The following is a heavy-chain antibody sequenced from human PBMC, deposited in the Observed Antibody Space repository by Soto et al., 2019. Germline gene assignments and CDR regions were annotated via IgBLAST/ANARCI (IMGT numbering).Heavy chain of an antibody. V-gene: IGHV4-4*02. Sequence: SETLSLTCPVSGASISCSNWWTWVRQPPGKGLKWIGEIWHSGNSNYNPSLKSRVSISVDKSKNQFSLKLTSVTAADTAVYYCARGRXANYYHSGIYYKTDWFDPWGQGALVTVS. D-gene: IGHD3-22*01. CDR3: ARGRXANYYHSGIYYKTDWFDP. CDR2: IWHSGNS. J-gene: IGHJ5*02. CDR1: GASISCSNW.